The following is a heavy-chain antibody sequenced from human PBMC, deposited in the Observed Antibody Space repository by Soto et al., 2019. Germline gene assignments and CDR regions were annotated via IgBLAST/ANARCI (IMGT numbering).Heavy chain of an antibody. D-gene: IGHD1-1*01. CDR1: GGSISSYY. Sequence: QSQTLSLTCTVSGGSISSYYWSWIRQPPGKGLEWIGYIYYSGSTNYNPSLKSRVTISVDTSKNQFSLKLSSVTAADTAVYYCARHKLEQYFDYWGQGTLVTVSS. CDR2: IYYSGST. CDR3: ARHKLEQYFDY. J-gene: IGHJ4*02. V-gene: IGHV4-59*08.